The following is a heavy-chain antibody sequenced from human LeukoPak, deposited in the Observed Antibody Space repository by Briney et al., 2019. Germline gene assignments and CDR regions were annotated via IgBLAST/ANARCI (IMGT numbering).Heavy chain of an antibody. CDR2: VYSSGST. V-gene: IGHV4-4*07. CDR3: ARGLLRGVITDFDY. CDR1: GGSISGYY. Sequence: SETLSLTCTVSGGSISGYYWSWIRQPAGQGLEWLGRVYSSGSTNYIPSPRGRLTISVDTSKNQFSLRLTSVTAADTAVYYCARGLLRGVITDFDYWGQGILVTVSS. D-gene: IGHD3-10*01. J-gene: IGHJ4*02.